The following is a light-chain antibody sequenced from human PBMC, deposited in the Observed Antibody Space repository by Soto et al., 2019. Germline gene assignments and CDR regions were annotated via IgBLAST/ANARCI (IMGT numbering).Light chain of an antibody. CDR1: QSVSSSY. CDR3: QQYGRSPTT. CDR2: SAS. J-gene: IGKJ1*01. Sequence: EIVLTQSPGTLSLSPGEIATLSCSASQSVSSSYLAWYQQKPGQAPRFLIYSASSRATGIPDRFSGSGSGTDFTLTISRLEPEDFAVYYCQQYGRSPTTFGQGTKVDIK. V-gene: IGKV3-20*01.